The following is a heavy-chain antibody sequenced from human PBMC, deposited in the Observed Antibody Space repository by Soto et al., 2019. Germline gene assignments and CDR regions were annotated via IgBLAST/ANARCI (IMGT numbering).Heavy chain of an antibody. CDR2: IYYSGST. CDR3: ARARAVAGTVQFDY. J-gene: IGHJ4*02. D-gene: IGHD6-19*01. CDR1: GGSISSGDYY. Sequence: QVQLQESGPGLVKPSQTLSLTCTVSGGSISSGDYYWSWIRQPPGQGLEWIGYIYYSGSTNYNPSLKSRVTIPVDTSKTQFSLKMSSVTAADPAVYYCARARAVAGTVQFDYWCQGTLVTVSS. V-gene: IGHV4-30-4*01.